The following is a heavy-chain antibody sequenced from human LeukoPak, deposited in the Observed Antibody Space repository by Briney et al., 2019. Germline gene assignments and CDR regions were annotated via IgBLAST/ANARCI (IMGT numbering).Heavy chain of an antibody. CDR2: IIPIFGTA. V-gene: IGHV1-69*05. J-gene: IGHJ6*03. Sequence: ASVKVSCKASGGTFSSYAISWVRQAPGEGLEGMGGIIPIFGTANYAQKFQCRVTITTDESTSTAYMELSSLRSEDTAVYYCASRTARESYYYYMDVWGKGTTVTVSS. CDR3: ASRTARESYYYYMDV. D-gene: IGHD6-6*01. CDR1: GGTFSSYA.